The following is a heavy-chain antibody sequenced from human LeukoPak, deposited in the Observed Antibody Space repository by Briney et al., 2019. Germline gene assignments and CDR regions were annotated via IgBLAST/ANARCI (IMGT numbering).Heavy chain of an antibody. CDR1: GHSITSDC. J-gene: IGHJ3*02. D-gene: IGHD6-19*01. CDR3: ATRGTQITVAGADAFDI. Sequence: GESLKISCKGSGHSITSDCIGWVGQLPGKGLQWMGIICPGDSYTRYSPSFQGQVTISADKSFNTAYLQWSSLKASDTAMYYCATRGTQITVAGADAFDIWGQGTMVTVSS. V-gene: IGHV5-51*01. CDR2: ICPGDSYT.